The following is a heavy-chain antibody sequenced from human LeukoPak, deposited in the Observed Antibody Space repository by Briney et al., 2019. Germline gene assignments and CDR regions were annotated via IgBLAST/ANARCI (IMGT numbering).Heavy chain of an antibody. CDR1: GGSISSDTSH. J-gene: IGHJ4*02. Sequence: SETLSLTCTVSGGSISSDTSHWGWIRQPPGKGLEWIGSIHYTGRTYYNPSLKSRVTISVDTSKSQFSLKLPSVTAADTAVYYCGRPWGYYFDYWGQGTLVTVSS. D-gene: IGHD3-16*01. CDR3: GRPWGYYFDY. V-gene: IGHV4-39*07. CDR2: IHYTGRT.